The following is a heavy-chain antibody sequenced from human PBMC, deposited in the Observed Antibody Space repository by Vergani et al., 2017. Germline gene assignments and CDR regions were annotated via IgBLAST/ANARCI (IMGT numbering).Heavy chain of an antibody. V-gene: IGHV4-34*01. D-gene: IGHD2-15*01. CDR3: ARGGWYTSY. CDR1: GRSFSGYY. Sequence: QVQLQQWGAGLLKPSETLSLTCAVYGRSFSGYYWGWIRQPPGKGLEWIGEINHSGSTNYNPSLKSRVTISVDTSQKQFSLKLSSVTAADTAVYYCARGGWYTSYWGQGTLVTVSS. CDR2: INHSGST. J-gene: IGHJ4*02.